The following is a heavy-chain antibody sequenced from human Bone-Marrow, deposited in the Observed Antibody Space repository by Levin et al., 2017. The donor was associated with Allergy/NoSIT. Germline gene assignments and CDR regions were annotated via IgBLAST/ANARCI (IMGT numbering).Heavy chain of an antibody. J-gene: IGHJ5*02. CDR1: SLTTSGVG. V-gene: IGHV2-5*01. CDR3: ALRKFGVTMIRVVLQTPVLGFDP. Sequence: SLTTSGVGVGWFRQPPGKALEWLALLYWNDDKRYSPSLKSRVNITKDTSKNQVVLTMTNMDPVDTATYYCALRKFGVTMIRVVLQTPVLGFDPWGQGTLVTVSS. D-gene: IGHD3-10*01. CDR2: LYWNDDK.